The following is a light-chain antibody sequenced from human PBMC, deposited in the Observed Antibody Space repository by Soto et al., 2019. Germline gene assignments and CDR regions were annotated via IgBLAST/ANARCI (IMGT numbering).Light chain of an antibody. CDR2: QDS. J-gene: IGLJ1*01. CDR1: KLGDKY. Sequence: SYELTQQPSVSVSPGQTASITCSGDKLGDKYACWYQQKPGQSPVLVIYQDSKRPSGIPERFSGSNSGNTATLTISGTQAMDEADYYCQAWDSSTASYVFGTGTKLTVL. V-gene: IGLV3-1*01. CDR3: QAWDSSTASYV.